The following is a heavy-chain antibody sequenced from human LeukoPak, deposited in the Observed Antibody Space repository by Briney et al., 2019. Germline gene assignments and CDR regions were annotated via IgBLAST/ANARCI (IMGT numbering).Heavy chain of an antibody. CDR1: GYSFTSYW. CDR3: ARHGPDYYDSSGYYWAHYFDY. V-gene: IGHV5-51*01. Sequence: GESLKISCKGSGYSFTSYWIGWVRQMPGKGLEWMGIIYPGDSDTRYSPSFQGRVTISADKSISTAYLQWSSLKASDTAMYYCARHGPDYYDSSGYYWAHYFDYWGQGTLVTVSS. J-gene: IGHJ4*02. D-gene: IGHD3-22*01. CDR2: IYPGDSDT.